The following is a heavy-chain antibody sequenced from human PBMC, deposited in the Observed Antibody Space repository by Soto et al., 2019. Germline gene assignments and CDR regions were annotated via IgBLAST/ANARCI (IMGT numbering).Heavy chain of an antibody. CDR1: GFTFSSYG. V-gene: IGHV3-33*01. J-gene: IGHJ3*02. Sequence: GGSLRLSCAASGFTFSSYGMHWVRQAPGKGLEWVAVIWYDGSNKYYADSVKGRFTISRDNSKNTLYLQMNSLGAEDTAVYYCARGWSGKSILLPFDIWAQRTTVTVSS. CDR2: IWYDGSNK. CDR3: ARGWSGKSILLPFDI. D-gene: IGHD3-3*01.